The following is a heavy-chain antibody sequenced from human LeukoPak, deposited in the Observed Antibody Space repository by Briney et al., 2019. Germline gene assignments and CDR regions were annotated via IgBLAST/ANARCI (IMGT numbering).Heavy chain of an antibody. CDR1: GFRFSLHS. D-gene: IGHD6-19*01. V-gene: IGHV3-53*01. J-gene: IGHJ4*02. CDR3: AGGQMFTSGGFDD. Sequence: GGSLRLSCAASGFRFSLHSMTWVRQAPGKGLEWVSVIYTGGDTYYADSVRGRFTISRDNSKNTVNLQMNSLRAEDTALYYCAGGQMFTSGGFDDWGQGTLVTVSS. CDR2: IYTGGDT.